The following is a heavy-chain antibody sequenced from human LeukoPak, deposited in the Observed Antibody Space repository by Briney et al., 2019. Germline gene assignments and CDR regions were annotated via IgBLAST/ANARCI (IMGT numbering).Heavy chain of an antibody. CDR2: ISGGGSST. J-gene: IGHJ6*03. V-gene: IGHV3-23*01. D-gene: IGHD2-15*01. CDR1: GFTFSSYA. CDR3: AKRGGTESFYYFYYMDV. Sequence: GGSLRLSCAASGFTFSSYAMNWVRQAPGKGLQWVSAISGGGSSTYYADSVKGRFTISRDNSMTTVYLQMNSLRAEDTAEYYCAKRGGTESFYYFYYMDVWGKGTTVTVSS.